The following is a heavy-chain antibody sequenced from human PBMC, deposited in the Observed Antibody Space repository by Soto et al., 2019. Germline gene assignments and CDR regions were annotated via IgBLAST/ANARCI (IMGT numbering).Heavy chain of an antibody. D-gene: IGHD3-22*01. CDR2: ISGGGNTK. J-gene: IGHJ3*01. CDR1: GFTLSSYA. Sequence: GGSLRLSCAASGFTLSSYAMNWVRQAPGKGLEWVSFISGGGNTKYYADSVKGRFTISRDNAKNSLYLQMNSLRAEDTAVYYCARDQLYYNDISGRPLNAFDVWGQGTMVTVS. CDR3: ARDQLYYNDISGRPLNAFDV. V-gene: IGHV3-48*01.